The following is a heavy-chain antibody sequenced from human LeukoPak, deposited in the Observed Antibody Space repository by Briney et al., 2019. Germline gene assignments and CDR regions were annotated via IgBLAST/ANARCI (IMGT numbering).Heavy chain of an antibody. V-gene: IGHV4-39*07. D-gene: IGHD3-16*01. CDR2: TYDRGDT. CDR1: GGSISSSGYF. Sequence: SETLSLTCTVSGGSISSSGYFWGWIRQPPGKGLEWFGSTYDRGDTYYNPSLQSRVTISIETSKTQFSLKLSSVTAADMSVYYCARTSTGGFDPWGQGILVTVSS. J-gene: IGHJ5*02. CDR3: ARTSTGGFDP.